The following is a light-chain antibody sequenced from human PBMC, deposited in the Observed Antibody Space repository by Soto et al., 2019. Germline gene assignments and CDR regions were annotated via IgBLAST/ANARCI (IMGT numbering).Light chain of an antibody. J-gene: IGKJ4*01. Sequence: DIQITQSPSTLSASVGDRVTITCRASQSISSWLAWYQQKPGKDPKLLIYKASSLESGVPSRFSGSRSGAEFTLTINSLQSEDFAVYYCQPYNNWPLTFGGGTKVDI. CDR3: QPYNNWPLT. V-gene: IGKV1-5*03. CDR1: QSISSW. CDR2: KAS.